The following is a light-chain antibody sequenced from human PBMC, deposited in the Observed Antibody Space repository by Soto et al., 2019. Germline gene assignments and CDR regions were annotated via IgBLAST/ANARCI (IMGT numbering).Light chain of an antibody. CDR1: QSVSNN. Sequence: DIVMTQSPATLSVSPGERATLSCRASQSVSNNLAWYQVKPGQAPRLLIYVASTRATGIPARFSGSGSGTEFTLTISSLQSEDFAVYYCQQYSHWPPLTFGGGTKVEI. CDR3: QQYSHWPPLT. CDR2: VAS. V-gene: IGKV3-15*01. J-gene: IGKJ4*01.